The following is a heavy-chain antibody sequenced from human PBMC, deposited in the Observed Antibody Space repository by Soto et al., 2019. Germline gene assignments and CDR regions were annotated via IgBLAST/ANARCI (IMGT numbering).Heavy chain of an antibody. CDR3: AREDPYGTDV. CDR2: IFYSGST. V-gene: IGHV4-59*01. Sequence: QVQLQESGPGLVKPSETLSLTCTVSGGSISSYYWSWIRQPPGKGLEWIGYIFYSGSTSYNPSLKSRVTISVDTSKNQFSLRLRSVTAADTAVYYCAREDPYGTDVWGQGTTVTVSS. J-gene: IGHJ6*02. CDR1: GGSISSYY.